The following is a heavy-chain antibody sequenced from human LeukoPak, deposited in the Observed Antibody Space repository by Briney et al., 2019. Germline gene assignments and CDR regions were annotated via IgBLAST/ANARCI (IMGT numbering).Heavy chain of an antibody. V-gene: IGHV4-38-2*02. Sequence: SETLSLTCTVSGYSISSGYYWGWIRQPPGKGLEWIGSIYHSGSTYYNPSLKSRVTISVDTSKNQFSLKLSSVTAADTAVYYCARDERGYSGYDWTSDAFDIWGQGTMVTVSS. CDR3: ARDERGYSGYDWTSDAFDI. CDR1: GYSISSGYY. D-gene: IGHD5-12*01. CDR2: IYHSGST. J-gene: IGHJ3*02.